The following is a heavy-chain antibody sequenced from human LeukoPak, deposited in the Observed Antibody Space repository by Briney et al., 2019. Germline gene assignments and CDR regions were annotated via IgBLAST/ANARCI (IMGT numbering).Heavy chain of an antibody. CDR1: GFTFDDYA. CDR2: ISWNSGSI. V-gene: IGHV3-9*01. J-gene: IGHJ4*02. CDR3: AKALSSTWTYYFDY. D-gene: IGHD2-2*01. Sequence: PGGSLRLSCAASGFTFDDYAMHWVRQAPGKGLEWVSGISWNSGSIGYADSVKGRFTISRDNAKNSLYLQMNSLRAEDTALYYCAKALSSTWTYYFDYWGQGTLVTVSS.